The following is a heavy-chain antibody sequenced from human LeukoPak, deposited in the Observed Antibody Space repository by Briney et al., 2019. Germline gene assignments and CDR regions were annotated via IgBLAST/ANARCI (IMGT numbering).Heavy chain of an antibody. V-gene: IGHV3-20*04. CDR2: INWNGGST. CDR1: GFTFDDYG. D-gene: IGHD1-26*01. J-gene: IGHJ3*02. CDR3: ARGQWELLSAFDI. Sequence: PGGSLRLSCAASGFTFDDYGMSWVRQAPGKGLEWDSGINWNGGSTGYVDSVKVRFTISRDNAKNSLYLQMNSLRAEDTALYYCARGQWELLSAFDIWGQGTMVTVSS.